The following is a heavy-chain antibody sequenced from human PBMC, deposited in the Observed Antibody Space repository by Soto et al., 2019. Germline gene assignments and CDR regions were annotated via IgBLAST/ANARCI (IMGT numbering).Heavy chain of an antibody. CDR3: ARDLGLELPIHMDV. Sequence: QVQLVQSGAEVKKSGASVKVSCKASGYAFTTYGFSWVRQAPGQGLEWMGWISTYNGKTQYVQKLQGRVTMTTDTSTTTAYMELRSLRSDDTAVYFCARDLGLELPIHMDVWCPGTTVTVSS. V-gene: IGHV1-18*01. CDR1: GYAFTTYG. D-gene: IGHD1-7*01. J-gene: IGHJ6*02. CDR2: ISTYNGKT.